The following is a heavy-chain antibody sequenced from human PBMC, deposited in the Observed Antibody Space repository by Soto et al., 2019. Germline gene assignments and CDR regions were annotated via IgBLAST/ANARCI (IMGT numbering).Heavy chain of an antibody. CDR1: GYTFTGYY. J-gene: IGHJ4*02. V-gene: IGHV1-2*04. D-gene: IGHD4-17*01. CDR2: INPNSGGT. Sequence: ASVKVSCKASGYTFTGYYIHWVRQAPGQGLDWMGWINPNSGGTRYAQKFQGWVAMTRDTSISTAYMEVSRLRSDDTAVYYCARSSEVTTALGYWGQGTPVTVSS. CDR3: ARSSEVTTALGY.